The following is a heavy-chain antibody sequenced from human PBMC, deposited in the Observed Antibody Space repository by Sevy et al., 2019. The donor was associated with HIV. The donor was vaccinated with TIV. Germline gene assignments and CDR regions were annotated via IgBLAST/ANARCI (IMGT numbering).Heavy chain of an antibody. CDR1: GGSFSGYY. V-gene: IGHV4-34*01. CDR2: INHSGST. J-gene: IGHJ6*02. CDR3: ARFSAKYSSGWYRYYYYGMDV. Sequence: SETLSLTCAVYGGSFSGYYWSWIRQPPGKGLEWIGEINHSGSTNYNPSLKSRVTISVDTSKNQFSLRLSSVTAADTAVYYCARFSAKYSSGWYRYYYYGMDVWGQGTTVTVSS. D-gene: IGHD6-19*01.